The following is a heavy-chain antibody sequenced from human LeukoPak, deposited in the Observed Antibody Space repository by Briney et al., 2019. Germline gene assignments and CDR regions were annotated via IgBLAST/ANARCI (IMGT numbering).Heavy chain of an antibody. V-gene: IGHV3-30*02. CDR1: GFTFSSYG. CDR2: IRYDGSNK. CDR3: ANFHDSSGEDAFDI. J-gene: IGHJ3*02. D-gene: IGHD3-22*01. Sequence: PGGSLRLSCAASGFTFSSYGMHWVRQAPGKGLEWVAFIRYDGSNKYYADSVKGRFTISRDNSKNTLYLQMNSLRAEDTAVYYCANFHDSSGEDAFDIWGQGTMVTVSS.